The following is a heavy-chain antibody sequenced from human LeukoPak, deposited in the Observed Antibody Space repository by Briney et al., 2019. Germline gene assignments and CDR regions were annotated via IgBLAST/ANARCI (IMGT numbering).Heavy chain of an antibody. CDR2: IWYDGSDK. D-gene: IGHD1-26*01. V-gene: IGHV3-33*01. CDR3: ARGGGSYPFDY. J-gene: IGHJ4*02. CDR1: GFTFSNYG. Sequence: GGSLRLSCAASGFTFSNYGMHWVRQAPGKGLEWVAIIWYDGSDKYYADSVKGRFTFSRDNSKNTLYLQMNSLRAEDTAVYYCARGGGSYPFDYWGQGTLVTVSS.